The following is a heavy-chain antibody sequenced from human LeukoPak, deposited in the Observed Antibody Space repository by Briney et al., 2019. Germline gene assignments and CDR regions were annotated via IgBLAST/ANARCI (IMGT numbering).Heavy chain of an antibody. CDR2: IIPIFGTA. CDR3: AVTYYDFWSAQTPYYYYYMDV. CDR1: GGTFISYA. J-gene: IGHJ6*03. Sequence: ASVKVSCKASGGTFISYAISWVRQAPGQGLEWMGGIIPIFGTANYAQKFQGRVTITADESTSTAYMELSSLRSEDTAVYYCAVTYYDFWSAQTPYYYYYMDVWGKGTTVTVSS. D-gene: IGHD3-3*01. V-gene: IGHV1-69*13.